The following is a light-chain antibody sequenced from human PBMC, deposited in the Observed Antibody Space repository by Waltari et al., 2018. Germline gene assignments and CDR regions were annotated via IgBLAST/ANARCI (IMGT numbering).Light chain of an antibody. J-gene: IGLJ1*01. CDR1: SSCVGASQS. CDR2: DVT. Sequence: QSALTQPRSVSGSPGRSVTISCTGTSSCVGASQSVSWYQHHPGKAPKLILFDVTKRPSGVPDRFSGSKSGDTASLTISGLEASDESDYFCCSYAGDSSYVFGTGTTVSVL. CDR3: CSYAGDSSYV. V-gene: IGLV2-11*01.